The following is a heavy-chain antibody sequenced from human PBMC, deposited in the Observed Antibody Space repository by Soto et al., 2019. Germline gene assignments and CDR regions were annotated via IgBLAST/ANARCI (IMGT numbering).Heavy chain of an antibody. CDR3: AASAYYYDSSGYYLHY. J-gene: IGHJ4*02. V-gene: IGHV1-58*01. CDR2: IVVGSGNT. D-gene: IGHD3-22*01. CDR1: GFTFTSSA. Sequence: QMQLVQSGPEVKKPGTSVKVSCKASGFTFTSSAVQWVRQARGQRLEWIGWIVVGSGNTNYVQKFQERVTITRDMSTSTAYMELSSLRSEDTAVYYCAASAYYYDSSGYYLHYWGQGTLVTVSS.